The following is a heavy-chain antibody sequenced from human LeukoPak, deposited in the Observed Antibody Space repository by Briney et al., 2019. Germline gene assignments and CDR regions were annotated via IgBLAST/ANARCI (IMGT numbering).Heavy chain of an antibody. J-gene: IGHJ3*02. CDR3: ARVPVTTDRGI. CDR2: ISSSSSYI. Sequence: GGSLRLSCAASGFTFSSYSMNWVRQAPGKGLEWVSSISSSSSYIYYADSVKGRFTISRDNAKNSLYLQMNSLRAEDTAVYYCARVPVTTDRGIWGQGTMVTASS. D-gene: IGHD4-17*01. CDR1: GFTFSSYS. V-gene: IGHV3-21*01.